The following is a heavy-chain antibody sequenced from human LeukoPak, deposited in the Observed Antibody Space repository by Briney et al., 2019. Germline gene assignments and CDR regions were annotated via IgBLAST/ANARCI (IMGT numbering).Heavy chain of an antibody. Sequence: GGSLRLSCAASGFTFSSYAMGWVRQAPGKGLKWVSAISGSGANTYYADSVKGRFTISRDNSKNTLYLQMNSLRADDTAVYNCAKGRALEVVAAFNYWGQGTVVTVSS. V-gene: IGHV3-23*01. CDR1: GFTFSSYA. J-gene: IGHJ4*02. CDR2: ISGSGANT. D-gene: IGHD2-15*01. CDR3: AKGRALEVVAAFNY.